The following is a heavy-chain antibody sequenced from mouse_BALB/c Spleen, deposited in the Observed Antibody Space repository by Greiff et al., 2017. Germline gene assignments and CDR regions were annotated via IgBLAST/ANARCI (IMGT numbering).Heavy chain of an antibody. CDR1: GFNIKDTY. J-gene: IGHJ3*01. Sequence: VQLQQSGAELVKPGASVKLSCTASGFNIKDTYMHWVKQRPEQGLEWIGRIDPANGNTKYDPKFQGKATITADTSSNTAYLQLSSLTSEDTAVYYCAPVYGYDAWFAYWGQGTLVTVSA. CDR2: IDPANGNT. D-gene: IGHD2-2*01. CDR3: APVYGYDAWFAY. V-gene: IGHV14-3*02.